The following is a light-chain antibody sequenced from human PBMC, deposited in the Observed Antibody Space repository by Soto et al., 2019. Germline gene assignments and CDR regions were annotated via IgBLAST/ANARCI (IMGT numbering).Light chain of an antibody. CDR1: QSVSSN. CDR3: QQYNNWPPGT. V-gene: IGKV3-15*01. J-gene: IGKJ2*01. Sequence: EIVMTQSPPTLSVSPGERATLSCRASQSVSSNFACYQQKPGQAPRLLIYGASTRATGIPARFSGSGSGTEFTLTISSLQSEDFAVYYCQQYNNWPPGTFGQGTKLEIK. CDR2: GAS.